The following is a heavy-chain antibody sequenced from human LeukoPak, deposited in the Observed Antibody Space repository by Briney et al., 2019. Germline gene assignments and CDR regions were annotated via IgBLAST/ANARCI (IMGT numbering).Heavy chain of an antibody. CDR1: GFTFSSYS. D-gene: IGHD1-26*01. CDR3: ARDRGASATDY. CDR2: ISSSSSYI. J-gene: IGHJ4*02. Sequence: GGSLRLSCAASGFTFSSYSMNWVRQAPGKGLEWVSSISSSSSYIYYADSVEGRFTISRDNAKNSLYLQMNSLRAEDTAVYYCARDRGASATDYWGQGTLVTVSS. V-gene: IGHV3-21*01.